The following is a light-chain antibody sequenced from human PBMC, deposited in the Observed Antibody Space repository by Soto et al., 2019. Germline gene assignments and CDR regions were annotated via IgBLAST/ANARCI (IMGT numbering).Light chain of an antibody. CDR1: QSISSN. Sequence: EVVMTQSTATLSVSPGERVTLSCRASQSISSNLAWYQLKAGQTPRLLVYGASTRATGFPGKFSGSGSGTEFTITISDLQSEDFTVYFGQQYNDWPPTFGQGTKVEIK. CDR3: QQYNDWPPT. CDR2: GAS. V-gene: IGKV3-15*01. J-gene: IGKJ1*01.